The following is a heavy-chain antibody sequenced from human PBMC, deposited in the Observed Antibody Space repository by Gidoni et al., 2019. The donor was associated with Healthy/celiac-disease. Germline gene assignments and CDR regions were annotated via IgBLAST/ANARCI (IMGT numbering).Heavy chain of an antibody. D-gene: IGHD2-15*01. Sequence: EVQLLESGGGLVQPGGSLRRSGAASGFTFSSYAMSWVRQAPGKGLEWVSAISGSGGSTYYADSVKGRFTISRDNSKNTLYLQMNSLRAEDTAVYYCAKTSSAAPFMDVWGQGTTVTVSS. CDR3: AKTSSAAPFMDV. CDR2: ISGSGGST. CDR1: GFTFSSYA. J-gene: IGHJ6*02. V-gene: IGHV3-23*01.